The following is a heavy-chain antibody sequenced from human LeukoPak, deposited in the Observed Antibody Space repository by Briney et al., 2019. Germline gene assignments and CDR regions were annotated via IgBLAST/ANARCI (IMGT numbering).Heavy chain of an antibody. CDR3: ARGPSMTYYDFWSGSQGPNWFDP. CDR1: GGSSSGYY. CDR2: INHSGST. Sequence: PSETLSLTCAVYGGSSSGYYWSWIRQPPGKGLEWIGEINHSGSTNYNPSLKRRVTISVDTSKNQFSLKLSSVTAADTAVYYCARGPSMTYYDFWSGSQGPNWFDPWGQGTLVTVSS. D-gene: IGHD3-3*01. V-gene: IGHV4-34*01. J-gene: IGHJ5*02.